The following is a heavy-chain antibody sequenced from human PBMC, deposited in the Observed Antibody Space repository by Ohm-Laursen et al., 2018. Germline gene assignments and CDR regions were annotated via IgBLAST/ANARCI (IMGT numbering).Heavy chain of an antibody. V-gene: IGHV4-31*03. CDR1: GGSISSGAYC. J-gene: IGHJ6*02. Sequence: TLSLTCTVSGGSISSGAYCWIRLRPHPGLGLMWNGYLYHSTSTYYNPSLKSRVTISVDTSKNQFSLKLSSVTAAATAVYYCARQISIAARTYYYYGMDVWGQGTTVTVSS. D-gene: IGHD6-6*01. CDR3: ARQISIAARTYYYYGMDV. CDR2: LYHSTST.